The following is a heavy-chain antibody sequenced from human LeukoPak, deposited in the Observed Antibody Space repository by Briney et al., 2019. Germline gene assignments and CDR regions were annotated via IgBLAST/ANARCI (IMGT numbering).Heavy chain of an antibody. V-gene: IGHV3-15*01. Sequence: PGGSLRLSCAASGFTFSTYGMHWVRQAPGKGLEWVGRIKSYTDGGTTDYAAPVKGRFTISRDDSKNTLYLQMNSLKTEDTAVYYCRYDYGDYVAFDIWGQGTMVTVSS. J-gene: IGHJ3*02. D-gene: IGHD4-17*01. CDR3: RYDYGDYVAFDI. CDR2: IKSYTDGGTT. CDR1: GFTFSTYG.